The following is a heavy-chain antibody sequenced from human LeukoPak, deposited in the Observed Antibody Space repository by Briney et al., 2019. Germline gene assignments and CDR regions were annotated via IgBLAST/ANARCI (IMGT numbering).Heavy chain of an antibody. CDR2: IYYSGST. CDR3: ATVGYCSGGSCYEVAFDI. J-gene: IGHJ3*02. D-gene: IGHD2-15*01. Sequence: SETLSLTCTVSGGSISSSSYYWGWIRQPPGKGLEWIGSIYYSGSTYYNPSLMGRVTISVDTSKNQFSLKVRSVTAADTAVYYCATVGYCSGGSCYEVAFDIWGQGTMVTVSS. CDR1: GGSISSSSYY. V-gene: IGHV4-39*01.